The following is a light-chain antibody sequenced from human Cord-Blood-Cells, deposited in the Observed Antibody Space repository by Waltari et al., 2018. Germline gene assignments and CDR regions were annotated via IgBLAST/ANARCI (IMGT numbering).Light chain of an antibody. Sequence: IQTTQSPSSLSVSVGDRVTITCQESQDISNYLNWYKQKPGKAPKLLIYDASNLETGVPSRFSGSRSGTDFTFTISSLQPEDIATYYCQQYDNLPLFTFGPGTKVDIK. CDR2: DAS. V-gene: IGKV1-33*01. CDR3: QQYDNLPLFT. J-gene: IGKJ3*01. CDR1: QDISNY.